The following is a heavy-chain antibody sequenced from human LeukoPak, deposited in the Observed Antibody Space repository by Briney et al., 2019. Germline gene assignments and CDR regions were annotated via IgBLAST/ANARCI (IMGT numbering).Heavy chain of an antibody. CDR1: GFTFSSYA. D-gene: IGHD6-6*01. Sequence: GGSLRLSCAASGFTFSSYAMHCGRQAPGKGLEYVSAISSNGGSTYYANSVKGRFTISRDNSKNTLYLQMGSLRAEDMAVYYCARGPRYSSSSYYFDYWGQGTLVTVSS. CDR2: ISSNGGST. CDR3: ARGPRYSSSSYYFDY. V-gene: IGHV3-64*01. J-gene: IGHJ4*02.